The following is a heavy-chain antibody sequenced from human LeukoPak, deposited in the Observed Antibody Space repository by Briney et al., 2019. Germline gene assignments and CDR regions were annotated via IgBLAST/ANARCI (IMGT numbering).Heavy chain of an antibody. CDR1: GYSISSGYY. Sequence: SETLSLTCTVSGYSISSGYYWSWIRQPPGKGLEWIGEINHSGSTNYNPSLKSRVTISVDTSKNQFSLKLSSVTAADTAVYYCARISLYSGSYYRWFDPRGQGTLVTVSS. D-gene: IGHD1-26*01. CDR3: ARISLYSGSYYRWFDP. J-gene: IGHJ5*02. CDR2: INHSGST. V-gene: IGHV4-34*01.